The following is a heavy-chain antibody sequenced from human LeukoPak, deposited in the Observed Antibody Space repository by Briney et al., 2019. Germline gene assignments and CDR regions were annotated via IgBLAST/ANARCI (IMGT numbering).Heavy chain of an antibody. Sequence: ASVKVSCKASGYTFTGYYMHWVRQAPGQGLEWMGWINPNSGGTNYAQKFQGRVTMTRDTSISTAYMELSRLRSDDTAVYYCARVVCSSTSCYKDAFDIWGQGTMVTVSS. CDR3: ARVVCSSTSCYKDAFDI. CDR2: INPNSGGT. J-gene: IGHJ3*02. D-gene: IGHD2-2*01. CDR1: GYTFTGYY. V-gene: IGHV1-2*02.